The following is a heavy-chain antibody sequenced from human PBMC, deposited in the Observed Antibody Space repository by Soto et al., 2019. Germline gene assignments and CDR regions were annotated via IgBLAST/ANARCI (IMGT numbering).Heavy chain of an antibody. CDR2: ISGYNGNT. V-gene: IGHV1-18*04. J-gene: IGHJ5*01. CDR1: GYTYTSYG. D-gene: IGHD2-2*01. CDR3: ARGPRYCSTTSCFSEVYWFDS. Sequence: ASVKVSCKASGYTYTSYGISWVRQAPGEGLEWRGWISGYNGNTEYAQRVQARVTMTTDTSTTTAYMELRSLRSDDTAVYYCARGPRYCSTTSCFSEVYWFDSWGQGTLVTVSS.